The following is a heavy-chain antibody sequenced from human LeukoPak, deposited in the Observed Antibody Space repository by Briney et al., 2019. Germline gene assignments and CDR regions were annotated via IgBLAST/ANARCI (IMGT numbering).Heavy chain of an antibody. CDR1: GFTFSSYW. CDR3: ASLQTDPTVVNGF. V-gene: IGHV3-7*01. D-gene: IGHD4-11*01. CDR2: IKQDGSEK. J-gene: IGHJ4*02. Sequence: GGSLRLSCAASGFTFSSYWMSWVRQAPGKGLEWVANIKQDGSEKYYVDSVKGRFTISRDSAKNSLYLQMNSLRAEDTAVYYCASLQTDPTVVNGFWGQGTLVTVSS.